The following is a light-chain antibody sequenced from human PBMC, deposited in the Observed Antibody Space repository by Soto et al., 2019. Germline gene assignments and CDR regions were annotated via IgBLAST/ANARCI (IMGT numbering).Light chain of an antibody. J-gene: IGKJ1*01. CDR3: HDFYGSPLD. CDR2: RTS. Sequence: AVQLTQSPSPLSASVGDRVTITCRESQGLSNAVAWYQQRPGKAPKCLIHRTSSVEGGVPSSLSGGGSGTDFTLTIGSLQTEGFATYDGHDFYGSPLDFSQGTKVEIK. CDR1: QGLSNA. V-gene: IGKV1-13*02.